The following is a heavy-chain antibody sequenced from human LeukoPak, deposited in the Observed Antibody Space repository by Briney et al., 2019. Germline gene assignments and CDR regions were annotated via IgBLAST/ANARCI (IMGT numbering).Heavy chain of an antibody. D-gene: IGHD3-10*01. Sequence: SVKVSCTASGGTFSSYAISWVRQAPGQGLEWMGGIIPIFGTANYAQKFQGRVTITADESTSTAYMELSSLRSEDTAVYYCARLSPRGFHFDYWGQGTLVTVSS. CDR3: ARLSPRGFHFDY. CDR1: GGTFSSYA. V-gene: IGHV1-69*13. CDR2: IIPIFGTA. J-gene: IGHJ4*02.